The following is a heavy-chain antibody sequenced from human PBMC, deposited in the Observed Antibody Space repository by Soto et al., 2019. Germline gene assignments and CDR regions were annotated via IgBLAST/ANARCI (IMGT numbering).Heavy chain of an antibody. CDR1: GYRFTSYW. Sequence: GDSLKISCRTSGYRFTSYWIVWVRQMPGKGLEWMGIIFPSDSDTRYSPSFQGQVTISADRSTSTVFLQWASLKASDTAVYFCARKDKSGYFNWFDPWGQGTLVTVYS. D-gene: IGHD3-22*01. CDR3: ARKDKSGYFNWFDP. V-gene: IGHV5-51*01. CDR2: IFPSDSDT. J-gene: IGHJ5*02.